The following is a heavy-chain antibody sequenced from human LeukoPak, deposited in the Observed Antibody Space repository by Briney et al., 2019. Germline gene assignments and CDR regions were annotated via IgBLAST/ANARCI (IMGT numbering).Heavy chain of an antibody. J-gene: IGHJ3*02. CDR3: ARASYYYDSSGYYSMDAFDI. Sequence: ASVKVSCKASGGTFSSYAISWVRQAPGQGLEWMGWISAYNGNTNYAQKLQGRVTMTTDTSTSTAYMELRSLRSDDTAVYYCARASYYYDSSGYYSMDAFDIWGQGTMVTVSS. CDR1: GGTFSSYA. V-gene: IGHV1-18*01. D-gene: IGHD3-22*01. CDR2: ISAYNGNT.